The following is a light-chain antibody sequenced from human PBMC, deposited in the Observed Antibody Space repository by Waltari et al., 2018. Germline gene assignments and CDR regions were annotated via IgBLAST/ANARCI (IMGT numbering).Light chain of an antibody. V-gene: IGLV3-19*01. Sequence: SSELTQDPAVSVALGQTVSITCQGDSLRRYYASWYQQRPGQAPILILYGQDNRPSGIPERFSGSTSGNTASLTITGAQAEDEADYYCLSRDTTSTRVFGGGTRLTV. CDR3: LSRDTTSTRV. J-gene: IGLJ3*02. CDR1: SLRRYY. CDR2: GQD.